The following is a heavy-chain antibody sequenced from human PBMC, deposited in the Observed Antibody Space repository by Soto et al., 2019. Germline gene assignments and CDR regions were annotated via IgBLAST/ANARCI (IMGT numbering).Heavy chain of an antibody. V-gene: IGHV4-30-2*01. J-gene: IGHJ4*02. D-gene: IGHD3-10*01. Sequence: PSETLSLTCAVSGGSISSGGYSWSWIRQPPGKGLEWIGYIYHSGSTYYNPSLKSRVTISVDRSKNQFSLKLSSVTAADTAVYYCARGGSGSYYIGFDYWGQGTLVTVSS. CDR3: ARGGSGSYYIGFDY. CDR2: IYHSGST. CDR1: GGSISSGGYS.